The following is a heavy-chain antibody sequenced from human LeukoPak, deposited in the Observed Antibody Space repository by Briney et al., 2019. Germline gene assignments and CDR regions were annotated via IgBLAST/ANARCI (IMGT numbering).Heavy chain of an antibody. CDR3: ARGRGQWLPPGAFDM. V-gene: IGHV1-18*01. J-gene: IGHJ3*02. Sequence: PRASVKVSCKASGYTFTSYGISWVRQAPGQGLEWMGWISPYNGNTNYAQNFQGRVTMTTDTSTNIVYMELMILRSDDTAVYYCARGRGQWLPPGAFDMWGQGTMVTVSS. D-gene: IGHD6-19*01. CDR1: GYTFTSYG. CDR2: ISPYNGNT.